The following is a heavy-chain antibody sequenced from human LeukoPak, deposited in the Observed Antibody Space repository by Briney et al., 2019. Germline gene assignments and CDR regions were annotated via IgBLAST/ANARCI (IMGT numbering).Heavy chain of an antibody. CDR3: AKDLSSSSRGDAFDI. Sequence: GGSLRVSCAASVFTFSSYAMSWVRQAPGKGLEWVSAISGSGGSTYYADSVRGRFTISRDNSKNTLYLQMNSLRAEDTAIYYCAKDLSSSSRGDAFDIWGQGTMVTVSS. D-gene: IGHD6-13*01. V-gene: IGHV3-23*01. CDR2: ISGSGGST. J-gene: IGHJ3*02. CDR1: VFTFSSYA.